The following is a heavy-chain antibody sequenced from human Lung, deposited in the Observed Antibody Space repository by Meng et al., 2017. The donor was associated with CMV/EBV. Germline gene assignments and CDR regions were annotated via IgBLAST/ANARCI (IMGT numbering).Heavy chain of an antibody. V-gene: IGHV4-61*01. Sequence: GSLRLXCTVPGDSVSSGPYYWSWIRQPPGKGLEWIGYLYYSGDTNYNPSLKSRVTMSVDTSKNQFSLKLRSVTAADTAVYYCARLLRGYDSVGWFDPWGQGTLVTVSS. CDR2: LYYSGDT. J-gene: IGHJ5*02. D-gene: IGHD3-3*01. CDR1: GDSVSSGPYY. CDR3: ARLLRGYDSVGWFDP.